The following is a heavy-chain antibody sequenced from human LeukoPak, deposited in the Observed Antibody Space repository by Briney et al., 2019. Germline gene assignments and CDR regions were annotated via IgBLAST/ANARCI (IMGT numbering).Heavy chain of an antibody. CDR1: GGSISSYY. Sequence: SETLSLTCPVSGGSISSYYWSWIRQPPGKGLEWIGYIYYSGSTNYNPSLKSRVTISVDTSKNQFSLKLSSVTAADTAEYYCARGGNGYDKYYYYGMDVWGQGTTVTVSS. D-gene: IGHD5-12*01. J-gene: IGHJ6*02. CDR2: IYYSGST. CDR3: ARGGNGYDKYYYYGMDV. V-gene: IGHV4-59*01.